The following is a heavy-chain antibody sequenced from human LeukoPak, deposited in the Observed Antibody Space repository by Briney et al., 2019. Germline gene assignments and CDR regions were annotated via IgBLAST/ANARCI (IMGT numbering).Heavy chain of an antibody. D-gene: IGHD1-20*01. CDR3: ARRYNWKARGPYNWFDP. CDR2: IYYSGST. V-gene: IGHV4-39*01. CDR1: GGSISSSSYY. J-gene: IGHJ5*02. Sequence: SETLSLTCTVSGGSISSSSYYWGWIRQPPGKGLEWIGSIYYSGSTYYNPSLKSRVTISVDTSKNQFSLKLSSVTAADTAVYYCARRYNWKARGPYNWFDPWGQGTLVTVSS.